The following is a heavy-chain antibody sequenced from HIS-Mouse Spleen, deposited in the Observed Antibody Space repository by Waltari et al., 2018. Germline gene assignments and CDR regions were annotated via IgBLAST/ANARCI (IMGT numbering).Heavy chain of an antibody. D-gene: IGHD6-6*01. CDR1: GFTFSNAW. CDR2: IKRKTDGGTT. V-gene: IGHV3-15*01. CDR3: TTVSSSFDY. J-gene: IGHJ4*02. Sequence: EVQLVESGGGLVKPGGSLRLSCAASGFTFSNAWMSWVRQAPGKGMEWGGRIKRKTDGGTTDYAAPVKGRFTISRDDSKNTLYLQMNSLKTEDTAVYYCTTVSSSFDYWGQGTLVTVSS.